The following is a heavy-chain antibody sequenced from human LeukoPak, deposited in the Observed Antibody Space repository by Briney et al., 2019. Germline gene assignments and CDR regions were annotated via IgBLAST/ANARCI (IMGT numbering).Heavy chain of an antibody. J-gene: IGHJ3*02. V-gene: IGHV3-23*01. CDR1: GITFSSYA. Sequence: GGSLRLSCAASGITFSSYAMSWVRQAPGKGLEWVSAISGSGGSTYYADSVKGRFTISRDNSKNTLYLQMNSLRAEDTAVYYCAKDPTMVRGVPDAFDIWGQGTMVTVSS. D-gene: IGHD3-10*01. CDR2: ISGSGGST. CDR3: AKDPTMVRGVPDAFDI.